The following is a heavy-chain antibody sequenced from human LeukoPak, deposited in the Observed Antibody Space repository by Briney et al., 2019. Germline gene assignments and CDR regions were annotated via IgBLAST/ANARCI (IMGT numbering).Heavy chain of an antibody. CDR2: ISGSGGST. CDR1: GFTFSSYG. J-gene: IGHJ4*02. D-gene: IGHD3-22*01. V-gene: IGHV3-23*01. CDR3: ARVAMIVAKPYDN. Sequence: GGTLRLSCAASGFTFSSYGMSWVRQAPGKGLEWVSAISGSGGSTYYADSVKGRFTISRDSAKNALYLQMNSLRAEDTAVYYCARVAMIVAKPYDNWGQGTLVTVSS.